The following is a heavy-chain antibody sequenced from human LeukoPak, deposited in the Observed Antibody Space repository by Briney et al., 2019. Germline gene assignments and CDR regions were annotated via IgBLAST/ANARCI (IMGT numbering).Heavy chain of an antibody. J-gene: IGHJ4*02. D-gene: IGHD1-26*01. V-gene: IGHV3-30*02. CDR3: ARDEGASGSYSGYFDY. CDR2: IRYDESNK. CDR1: GFSFINIG. Sequence: GGSLRLSCAASGFSFINIGMHWVRQAPGKGLEWVAFIRYDESNKYYADSVKGRFTISRDNSKNTLFLQMSSLRSEDTAVYYCARDEGASGSYSGYFDYWGQGTLVTVSS.